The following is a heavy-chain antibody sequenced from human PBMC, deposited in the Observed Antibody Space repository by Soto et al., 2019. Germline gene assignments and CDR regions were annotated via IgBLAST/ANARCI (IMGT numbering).Heavy chain of an antibody. CDR2: IYYSGST. V-gene: IGHV4-39*01. J-gene: IGHJ4*02. Sequence: SETLSLTCTVSGGSISSSSYYWGWIRQPPGKGLEWIGSIYYSGSTYYNPSLKSRVTISVDTSKNQFSLKLSSVTAADTAVYYCARLDGDYGCTFDYWGQGTLVTVSS. CDR3: ARLDGDYGCTFDY. CDR1: GGSISSSSYY. D-gene: IGHD4-17*01.